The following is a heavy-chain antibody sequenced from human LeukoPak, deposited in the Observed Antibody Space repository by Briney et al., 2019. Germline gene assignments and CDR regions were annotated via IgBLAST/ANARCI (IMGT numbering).Heavy chain of an antibody. V-gene: IGHV1-18*01. CDR3: AKDPPMVRGVIIPGRAFDI. CDR2: ISAYNGNT. D-gene: IGHD3-10*01. CDR1: GYTFTSYG. J-gene: IGHJ3*02. Sequence: ASVKVSCKASGYTFTSYGISWVRQPPGQGLEWMGWISAYNGNTNYAQTLQGRVTMTTDTSTSTAYMELRSLRSDDTAVYYWAKDPPMVRGVIIPGRAFDIWGQGTMVTVSS.